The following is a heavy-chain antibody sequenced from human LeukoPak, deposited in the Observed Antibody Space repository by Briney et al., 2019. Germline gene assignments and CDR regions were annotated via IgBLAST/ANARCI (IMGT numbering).Heavy chain of an antibody. Sequence: PSETLSLTCTVSGGSISSSSYYWGWIRQPPGKGLEWIGSIYYSGSTYYNPSLKSRVTISVDTSKNQFSLKLSSVTAADTAVYYRASKGDYYDSSGYRPPPKYFQHWGQGTLVTVSS. CDR3: ASKGDYYDSSGYRPPPKYFQH. J-gene: IGHJ1*01. D-gene: IGHD3-22*01. CDR2: IYYSGST. V-gene: IGHV4-39*01. CDR1: GGSISSSSYY.